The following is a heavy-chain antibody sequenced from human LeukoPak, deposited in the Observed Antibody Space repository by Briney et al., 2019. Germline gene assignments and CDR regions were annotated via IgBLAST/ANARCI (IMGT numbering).Heavy chain of an antibody. CDR1: GGSISSSSYY. Sequence: SETLPLTCTVSGGSISSSSYYWGWIRQPPGKGLEWIGSIYYSGSTYYNPSLKSRVTISVDSSKNQFSLKLSSVTAADTAVYYCASRKDSSSWYRGADAFDIWGQGTMVTVSS. V-gene: IGHV4-39*01. D-gene: IGHD6-13*01. CDR3: ASRKDSSSWYRGADAFDI. CDR2: IYYSGST. J-gene: IGHJ3*02.